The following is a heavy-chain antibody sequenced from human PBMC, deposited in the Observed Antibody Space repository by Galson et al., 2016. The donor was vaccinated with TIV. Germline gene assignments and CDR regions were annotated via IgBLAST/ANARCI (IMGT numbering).Heavy chain of an antibody. CDR3: AKSFGSGRLDDEFYYYGMDF. D-gene: IGHD3/OR15-3a*01. Sequence: SLRLSCAASGFIFRSFGMHWVRQAPGKGLEWVAFLRYDGSYKYYGDSVKGRFAISRDNSKNTLSLQMNSLRPEDTAVYYCAKSFGSGRLDDEFYYYGMDFWGQGTMVTVSS. J-gene: IGHJ6*02. CDR2: LRYDGSYK. CDR1: GFIFRSFG. V-gene: IGHV3-30*02.